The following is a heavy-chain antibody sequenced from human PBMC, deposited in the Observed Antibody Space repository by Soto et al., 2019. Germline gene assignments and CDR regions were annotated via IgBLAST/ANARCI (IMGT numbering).Heavy chain of an antibody. CDR2: INHSGST. J-gene: IGHJ5*02. D-gene: IGHD6-19*01. Sequence: SETLSLTCAVYGGSFSGYYWSWIRQPPGKGLEWIGEINHSGSTTYNPSLKSRVTISADTSKNQFSLKLSSVTAADTAVYYCAILRGGAVAGTRWFDPWGQGTLVTVSS. CDR1: GGSFSGYY. V-gene: IGHV4-34*01. CDR3: AILRGGAVAGTRWFDP.